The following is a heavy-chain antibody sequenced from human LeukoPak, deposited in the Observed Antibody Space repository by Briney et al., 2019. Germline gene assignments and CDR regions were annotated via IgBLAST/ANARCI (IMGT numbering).Heavy chain of an antibody. CDR2: SSAYSGNT. CDR1: GYTFTSYG. J-gene: IGHJ4*02. CDR3: ARAGQNSGSHFGYYY. D-gene: IGHD1-26*01. Sequence: ASVKVSCKACGYTFTSYGISWVRQAPGQGLEWMGWSSAYSGNTNYAQNLQGRVTMTTDTSTSTAYMELRSLRSDDTAVYYCARAGQNSGSHFGYYYWGQGTLVTVSS. V-gene: IGHV1-18*01.